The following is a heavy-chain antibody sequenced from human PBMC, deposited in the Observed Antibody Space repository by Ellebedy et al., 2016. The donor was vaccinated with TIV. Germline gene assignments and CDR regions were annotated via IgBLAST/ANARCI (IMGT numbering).Heavy chain of an antibody. V-gene: IGHV1-18*01. CDR2: ISAYNGNT. CDR1: GYTFTSYG. D-gene: IGHD2-2*02. J-gene: IGHJ1*01. Sequence: ASVKVSXXASGYTFTSYGISWVRQAPGQGLEWMGWISAYNGNTNYAQKLQGGVTMTTDTSTSTAYMELRSLRSDDTAVYYCACVVPAAIHVEYFQHWGQGTLVTVSS. CDR3: ACVVPAAIHVEYFQH.